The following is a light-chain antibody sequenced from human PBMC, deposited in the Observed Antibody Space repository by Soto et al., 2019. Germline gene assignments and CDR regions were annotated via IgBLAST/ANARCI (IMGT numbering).Light chain of an antibody. CDR3: QQGYSFPLT. CDR2: GAS. J-gene: IGKJ4*01. Sequence: DLPMTQSPSSVSASVGDRVTISCRASQNIGSRLAWYQQRPGKAPKLLVYGASSLQSGVPLRFGGSGYGTDFTLTISSLQPEDFATYYCQQGYSFPLTFGGGTKIEIK. CDR1: QNIGSR. V-gene: IGKV1-12*01.